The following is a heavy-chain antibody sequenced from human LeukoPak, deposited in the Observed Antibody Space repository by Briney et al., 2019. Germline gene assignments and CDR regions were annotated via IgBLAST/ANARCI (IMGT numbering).Heavy chain of an antibody. V-gene: IGHV4-39*01. CDR3: ARLWDSNGLNFYYYMDV. Sequence: SETLSLTCAVSGVSITSSVFYWGWLRQPPGKGLEWIGIIYHSGNAYYNPSLKSRVTISEDTSKNHFSLRVNSVTAADTAVYFCARLWDSNGLNFYYYMDVWGEGTTVTVSS. J-gene: IGHJ6*03. CDR1: GVSITSSVFY. D-gene: IGHD3-22*01. CDR2: IYHSGNA.